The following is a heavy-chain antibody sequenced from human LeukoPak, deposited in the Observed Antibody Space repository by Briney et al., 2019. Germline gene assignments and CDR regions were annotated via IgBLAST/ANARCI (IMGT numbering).Heavy chain of an antibody. Sequence: SETLSLTCTVSGGSITSAGYCWSWIRQPPGKGLEWVGYIYNSGTTYYNPSLKSRVTVSEDTSKNQFSLKLSSVTAADTAVYFCARLTGTSYLDYWGQGTLVTVSS. D-gene: IGHD7-27*01. CDR2: IYNSGTT. J-gene: IGHJ4*02. CDR1: GGSITSAGYC. V-gene: IGHV4-31*03. CDR3: ARLTGTSYLDY.